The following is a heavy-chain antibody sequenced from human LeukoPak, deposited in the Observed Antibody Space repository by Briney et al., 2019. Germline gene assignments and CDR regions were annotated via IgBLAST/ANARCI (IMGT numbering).Heavy chain of an antibody. J-gene: IGHJ4*02. CDR1: GYTLTELS. CDR2: FDPEDGET. CDR3: ASGLIEVDS. D-gene: IGHD2-21*01. V-gene: IGHV1-24*01. Sequence: ASVKVSCKVSGYTLTELSMHWVRQAPGKGLEWMGGFDPEDGETIYAQKFQGRVTITRDTSASTAYMELSSLRFEDTAVYYCASGLIEVDSWGQGTLVTVSS.